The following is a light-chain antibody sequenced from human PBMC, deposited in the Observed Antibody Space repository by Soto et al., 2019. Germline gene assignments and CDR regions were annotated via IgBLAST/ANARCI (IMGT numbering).Light chain of an antibody. V-gene: IGKV1-27*01. Sequence: DIQMTQSPSSLSASVGDRVTITCRASQGISNYLAWYQQKPGKVPKLLIYAASTLQSGVPSRFSGSGSGTDFTLTISSLQPEDVATYYCQKYNSASPGYTFGQGTKLEIK. CDR3: QKYNSASPGYT. CDR1: QGISNY. CDR2: AAS. J-gene: IGKJ2*01.